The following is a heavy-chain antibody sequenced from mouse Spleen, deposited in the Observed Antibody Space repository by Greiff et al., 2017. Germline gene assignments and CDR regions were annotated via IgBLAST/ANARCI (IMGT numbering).Heavy chain of an antibody. CDR3: AREGAALYYFDY. V-gene: IGHV1-22*01. D-gene: IGHD3-3*01. CDR2: INPNNGGT. J-gene: IGHJ2*01. Sequence: EVQVVESGPELVKPGASVKMSCKASGYTFTDYNMHWVKQSHGKSLEWIGYINPNNGGTSYNQKFKGKATLTVNKSSSTAYMELRSLTSEDSAVYYCAREGAALYYFDYWGQGTTLTVSS. CDR1: GYTFTDYN.